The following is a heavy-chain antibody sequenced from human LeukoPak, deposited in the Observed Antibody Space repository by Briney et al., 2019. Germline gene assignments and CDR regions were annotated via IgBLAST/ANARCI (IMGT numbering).Heavy chain of an antibody. V-gene: IGHV4-59*08. CDR1: GGSISSYY. J-gene: IGHJ4*02. D-gene: IGHD4-17*01. CDR2: ISYSETT. Sequence: SETLSLTCTVSGGSISSYYWSWIRQPAGKGLEWIGYISYSETTTYNPSLKSRVAISIDTSKNQFSLKLSSVTAADTAVYYCARRGFGNGDYCFDYWGQGALVTVSS. CDR3: ARRGFGNGDYCFDY.